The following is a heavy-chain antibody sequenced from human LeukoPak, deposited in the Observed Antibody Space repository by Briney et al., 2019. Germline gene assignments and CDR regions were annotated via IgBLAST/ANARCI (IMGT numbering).Heavy chain of an antibody. CDR3: TKELHVAVAVADYYYFYMDV. V-gene: IGHV3-23*01. CDR1: GFAFSSFA. J-gene: IGHJ6*03. CDR2: INGGGNTT. D-gene: IGHD6-19*01. Sequence: GGSLRLSCAASGFAFSSFAMGWVRQSPGKGLEWLSTINGGGNTTFYADSVKGRFTISRNNSKNTLYLHMDSLRPDDTAIYYCTKELHVAVAVADYYYFYMDVWGRGTAVTVSS.